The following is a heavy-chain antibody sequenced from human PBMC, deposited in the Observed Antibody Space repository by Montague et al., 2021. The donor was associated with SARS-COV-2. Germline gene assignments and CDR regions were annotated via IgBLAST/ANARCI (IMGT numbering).Heavy chain of an antibody. V-gene: IGHV3-30*04. CDR2: ISYDGTNK. J-gene: IGHJ4*02. Sequence: SLRLSCAASGFTFSSYAMHWVRQAPGKGLEWVAVISYDGTNKYYADSVKGRFTISRDNSKNTLYLQMNSLRAEDTAVYYCAREGITAAGKDFDYWGQGTLVTVSS. CDR1: GFTFSSYA. CDR3: AREGITAAGKDFDY. D-gene: IGHD6-13*01.